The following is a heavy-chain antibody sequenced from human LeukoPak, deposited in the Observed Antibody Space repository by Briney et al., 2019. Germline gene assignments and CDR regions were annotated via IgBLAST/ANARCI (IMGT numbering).Heavy chain of an antibody. CDR1: GFTFDDYG. CDR3: ARVSRGPHPYYYDSSGYMDY. CDR2: INWNDGST. Sequence: GGSLRLSCAASGFTFDDYGMSWVRQAPGKGLEWVSGINWNDGSTGYADSVKGRFTVSRDNAKNSLYLQMNSLRAEDTAVYYCARVSRGPHPYYYDSSGYMDYWGQGTLVTVSS. V-gene: IGHV3-20*04. J-gene: IGHJ4*02. D-gene: IGHD3-22*01.